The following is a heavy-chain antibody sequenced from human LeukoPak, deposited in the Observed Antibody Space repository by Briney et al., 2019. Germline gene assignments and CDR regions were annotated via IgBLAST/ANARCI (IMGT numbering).Heavy chain of an antibody. V-gene: IGHV4-34*12. D-gene: IGHD1-1*01. CDR1: GGSFSGYY. CDR2: IVHSGNT. J-gene: IGHJ3*02. Sequence: PSETLSLTCAVYGGSFSGYYWSWIRQPPGKGPEWIGEIVHSGNTKYNPSLKSRVTISVDTSKNQFSLNLTSVTAADTAVYYCARFGSSTWYKGAFDIWGQGTMVTVAS. CDR3: ARFGSSTWYKGAFDI.